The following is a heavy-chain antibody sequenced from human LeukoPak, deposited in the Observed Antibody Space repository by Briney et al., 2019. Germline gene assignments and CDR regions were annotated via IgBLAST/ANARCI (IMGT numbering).Heavy chain of an antibody. V-gene: IGHV1-69*05. D-gene: IGHD6-6*01. J-gene: IGHJ4*02. CDR2: IIPIFGTA. Sequence: SVQVSCKASGGTFSSYANSWVRQAPGQGLEWTGGIIPIFGTANYAQKFQGRVTITTDESTSTAYMDLSSLRSEHTAVSYCARVGGAARSYFDYWGQGTLVTVSS. CDR3: ARVGGAARSYFDY. CDR1: GGTFSSYA.